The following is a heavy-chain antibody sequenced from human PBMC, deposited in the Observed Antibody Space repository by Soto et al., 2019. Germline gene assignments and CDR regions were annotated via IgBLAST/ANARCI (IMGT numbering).Heavy chain of an antibody. CDR2: VHYDGTKK. V-gene: IGHV3-33*01. D-gene: IGHD3-3*01. CDR1: GFTFSSYV. J-gene: IGHJ6*02. CDR3: ARETSYDFWSGPQTMDV. Sequence: QVQLVESGGGVVQPGTSLRLSCAPSGFTFSSYVMHWVRQAPGKGLEWVAVVHYDGTKKYYADSVRGRFTISRDNSENILYLQMNSRRPADTAVYFCARETSYDFWSGPQTMDVWGQGTTVTVSS.